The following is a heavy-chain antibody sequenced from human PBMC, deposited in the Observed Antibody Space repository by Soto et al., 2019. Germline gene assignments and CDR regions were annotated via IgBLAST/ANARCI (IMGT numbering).Heavy chain of an antibody. CDR2: IYYTENS. J-gene: IGHJ4*02. CDR1: GGSISSYY. V-gene: IGHV4-59*01. CDR3: ARDNYYGSGSYDY. Sequence: SETLSLTCTVSGGSISSYYWSWIRQPPGKGLEWIGYIYYTENSNYNPSLKSRVTISVVSSKSQFSLKLRSVTAADTAMYYCARDNYYGSGSYDYWGQGLLVTVPQ. D-gene: IGHD3-10*01.